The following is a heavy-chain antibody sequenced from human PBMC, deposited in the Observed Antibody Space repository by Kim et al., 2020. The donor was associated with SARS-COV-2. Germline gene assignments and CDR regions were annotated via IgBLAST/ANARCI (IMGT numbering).Heavy chain of an antibody. CDR1: GYTFTGYY. Sequence: ASVKVSCKASGYTFTGYYMHWVRQAPGQGLEWMGWINPNSGGTNYAQKFQGRVTITRDTSISTAYMELSRLRSDDTAVYYCARVFVGYSSSWFSDYWGQGTLVTVSS. J-gene: IGHJ4*02. CDR2: INPNSGGT. CDR3: ARVFVGYSSSWFSDY. V-gene: IGHV1-2*02. D-gene: IGHD6-13*01.